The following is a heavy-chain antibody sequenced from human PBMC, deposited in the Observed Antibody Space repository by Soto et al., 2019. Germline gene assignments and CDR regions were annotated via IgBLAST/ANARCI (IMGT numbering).Heavy chain of an antibody. V-gene: IGHV3-53*01. J-gene: IGHJ6*02. D-gene: IGHD3-16*01. CDR2: IYTGGTT. CDR1: GFTVSSSNY. Sequence: PGGSLRLSCVVSGFTVSSSNYMSWVRQAPGKGLEWVSVIYTGGTTYYADSVKGRFTISRDNAKNSLYLQMNSLRDEDTAVYYCAREGVYYYYGMDVWGQGTTVTVSS. CDR3: AREGVYYYYGMDV.